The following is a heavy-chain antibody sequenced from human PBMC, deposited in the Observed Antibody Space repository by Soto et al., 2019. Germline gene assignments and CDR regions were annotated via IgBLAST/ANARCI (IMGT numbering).Heavy chain of an antibody. CDR1: GFTFSSYS. D-gene: IGHD2-15*01. J-gene: IGHJ6*02. V-gene: IGHV3-48*02. Sequence: GSLRLSCAASGFTFSSYSMNWVRQAPGKGLEWVSYISSSSSTIYYADSVKGRFTISRDNAKNSLYLQMNSLRDEDTAVYYCARDDEAANYYYYYGMDVWGQGTTVTV. CDR2: ISSSSSTI. CDR3: ARDDEAANYYYYYGMDV.